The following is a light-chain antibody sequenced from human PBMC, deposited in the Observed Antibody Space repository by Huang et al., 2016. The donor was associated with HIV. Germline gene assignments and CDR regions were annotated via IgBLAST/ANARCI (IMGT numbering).Light chain of an antibody. CDR1: QRISTY. J-gene: IGKJ2*01. V-gene: IGKV1-39*01. CDR3: QQTYSTLGT. Sequence: DIQMTQSPLSLSVSVGDRVTITCRASQRISTYLNWYQQKPGKAPNLLIYAASSLQSGVPSRFSGSGSGTDFTLTISSLQPEDFATYYCQQTYSTLGTFGQGTKVETK. CDR2: AAS.